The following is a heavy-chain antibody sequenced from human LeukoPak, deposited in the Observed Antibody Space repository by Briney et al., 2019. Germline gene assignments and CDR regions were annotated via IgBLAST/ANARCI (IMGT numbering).Heavy chain of an antibody. Sequence: GGSLRLSCAASGFSFRNYWMHWVRQPPGKGLVWVSRIKNDGSTTNYADSVKGRFTISRDNAKNTLYLQMNSLRAEDTAVYYCARDRSAYYYGMDVWGQGTTVTVSS. CDR3: ARDRSAYYYGMDV. CDR1: GFSFRNYW. CDR2: IKNDGSTT. J-gene: IGHJ6*02. V-gene: IGHV3-74*01.